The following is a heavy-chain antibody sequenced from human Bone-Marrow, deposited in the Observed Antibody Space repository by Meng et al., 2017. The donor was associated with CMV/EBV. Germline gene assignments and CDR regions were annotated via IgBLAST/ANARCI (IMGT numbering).Heavy chain of an antibody. J-gene: IGHJ4*02. CDR3: AKDGAPGDY. CDR1: GFTFSSYA. Sequence: GESLKISCAASGFTFSSYAMSWVRQAPGKGLEWASAISGSGGSTYYADSVKGRFTISRDNSKNTLYLQMNSLRAEDTAVYYCAKDGAPGDYWGQGTLVTVSS. D-gene: IGHD3-16*01. CDR2: ISGSGGST. V-gene: IGHV3-23*01.